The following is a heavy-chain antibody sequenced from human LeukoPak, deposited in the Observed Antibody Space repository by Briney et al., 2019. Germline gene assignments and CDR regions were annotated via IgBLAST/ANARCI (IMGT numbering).Heavy chain of an antibody. Sequence: ASVKVSCKVSGYTFTSYYMHWVRQAPGQGLEWMGIINPSGGSTMYAQKFQGRVTMTRDMSTNTLYMELSTLRSEDTAVYYCARDPNERGADLNNWFDPWGQGTLVTVSS. J-gene: IGHJ5*02. CDR2: INPSGGST. V-gene: IGHV1-46*01. CDR3: ARDPNERGADLNNWFDP. D-gene: IGHD1-1*01. CDR1: GYTFTSYY.